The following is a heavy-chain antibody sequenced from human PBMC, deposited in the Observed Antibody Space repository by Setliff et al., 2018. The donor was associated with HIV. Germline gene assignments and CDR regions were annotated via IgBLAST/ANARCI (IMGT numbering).Heavy chain of an antibody. Sequence: GASVKVSCKASGYTFTSYAMHWVRQAPGQRLEWMGWINAGNGNTKYSQEFQGRVTITRDTSASTAYMELSSLRSEDMAVYYCARATNYYDSSSYYMDVWGKGTTVTSP. V-gene: IGHV1-3*03. CDR2: INAGNGNT. CDR1: GYTFTSYA. CDR3: ARATNYYDSSSYYMDV. D-gene: IGHD3-22*01. J-gene: IGHJ6*03.